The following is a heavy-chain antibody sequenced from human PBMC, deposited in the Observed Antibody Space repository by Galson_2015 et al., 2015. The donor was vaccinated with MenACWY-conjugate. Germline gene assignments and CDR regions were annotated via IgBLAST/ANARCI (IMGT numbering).Heavy chain of an antibody. CDR3: AQYCSSTSCYAGKGA. CDR1: GFTFSSYW. CDR2: INSDGSST. D-gene: IGHD2-2*01. J-gene: IGHJ5*02. V-gene: IGHV3-74*01. Sequence: SLRLSCAASGFTFSSYWMHWVRQAPGKGLVWVSRINSDGSSTSYADSVKGRFTISRDNAKNTLYLQMNSLRAEDMAVYYCAQYCSSTSCYAGKGAWGQGTLVTVSS.